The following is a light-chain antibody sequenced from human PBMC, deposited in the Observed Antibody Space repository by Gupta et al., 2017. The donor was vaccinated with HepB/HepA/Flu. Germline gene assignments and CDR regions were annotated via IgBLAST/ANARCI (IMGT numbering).Light chain of an antibody. CDR3: AAWDDSLNGWV. V-gene: IGLV1-44*01. CDR2: SNN. Sequence: QSVLTQPPSASGTPGQRVTISCSGSSSNIGSNTVNWDQQLPGTAPKLLIYSNNQRPSGVPDRFSGSKSGTSASLAISGLQSEDEADYYCAAWDDSLNGWVFGGGTKLTV. CDR1: SSNIGSNT. J-gene: IGLJ3*02.